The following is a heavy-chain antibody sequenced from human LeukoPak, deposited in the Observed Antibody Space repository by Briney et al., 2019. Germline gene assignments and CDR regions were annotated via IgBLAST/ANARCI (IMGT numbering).Heavy chain of an antibody. CDR3: ATTQHDYGDYSSDY. CDR2: MNPNSGNT. D-gene: IGHD4-17*01. J-gene: IGHJ4*02. CDR1: GYTFTGYY. V-gene: IGHV1-8*02. Sequence: GASVKVSCKASGYTFTGYYMHWVRQATGQGLEWMGWMNPNSGNTGYAQKFQGRVTMTRNTSISTAYMELSSLRSEDTAVYFCATTQHDYGDYSSDYWGQGTLVTVSS.